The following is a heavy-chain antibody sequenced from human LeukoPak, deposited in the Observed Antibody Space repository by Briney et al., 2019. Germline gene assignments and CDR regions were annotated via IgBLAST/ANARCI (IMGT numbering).Heavy chain of an antibody. CDR3: ARDRSVGVLPAPPFDF. CDR2: IYYSGST. J-gene: IGHJ4*02. D-gene: IGHD6-6*01. CDR1: GGSISSSSYY. V-gene: IGHV4-39*07. Sequence: SETLSLTCTVSGGSISSSSYYWGWIRQPPGKGLEWIGSIYYSGSTYYNPSLKSRVTISVDTSKNKFSLTLTSVTAADTAVYYCARDRSVGVLPAPPFDFWGQGTLVTVSS.